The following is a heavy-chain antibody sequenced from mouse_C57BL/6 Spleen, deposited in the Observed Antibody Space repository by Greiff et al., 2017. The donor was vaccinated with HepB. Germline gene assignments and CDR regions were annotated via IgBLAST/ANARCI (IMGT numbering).Heavy chain of an antibody. Sequence: VQLQQSGTELVKPGASVKLSCKASGYTFTSYWMHWVKQRPGQGLEWIGNINPSNGGTNYNEKFKSKATLTVDKSSSTAYMQLSSLTSGDSAVYYCARDRQLYYYAMDYWGQGTSVTVSS. CDR2: INPSNGGT. V-gene: IGHV1-53*01. CDR1: GYTFTSYW. D-gene: IGHD6-1*02. J-gene: IGHJ4*01. CDR3: ARDRQLYYYAMDY.